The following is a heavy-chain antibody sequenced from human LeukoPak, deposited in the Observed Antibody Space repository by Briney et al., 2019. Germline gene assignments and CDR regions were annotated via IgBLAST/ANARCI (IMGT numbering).Heavy chain of an antibody. V-gene: IGHV3-7*01. CDR2: INGDGRDK. D-gene: IGHD4-17*01. CDR3: ARDRYGDYVLDY. J-gene: IGHJ4*02. Sequence: PGGSLRLSCAASGFTFSSYWVNWVRQAPGKGLEWVANINGDGRDKYYVGSVRGRFTISRDNADNALYLQMNSLRGDDTALYYCARDRYGDYVLDYWGQGTLVTVSS. CDR1: GFTFSSYW.